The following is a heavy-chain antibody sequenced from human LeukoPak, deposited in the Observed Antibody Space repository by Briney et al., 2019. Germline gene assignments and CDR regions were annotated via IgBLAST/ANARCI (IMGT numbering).Heavy chain of an antibody. CDR3: AREGTHGSGSYYIRLSHKYHFDY. D-gene: IGHD3-10*01. V-gene: IGHV4-61*02. CDR2: IYTSGST. J-gene: IGHJ4*02. CDR1: GGSNSSGSYY. Sequence: SETLSLTCTVSGGSNSSGSYYWSWIRQPAGKGLEWIGRIYTSGSTNYNPSLKSRVTISVDTSKNQFSLKLSSVTAADTAVYYCAREGTHGSGSYYIRLSHKYHFDYWGQGTLVTVSS.